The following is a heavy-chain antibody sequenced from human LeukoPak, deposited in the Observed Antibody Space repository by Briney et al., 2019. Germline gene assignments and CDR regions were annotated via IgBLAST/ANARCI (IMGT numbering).Heavy chain of an antibody. D-gene: IGHD7-27*01. CDR3: ARDMWGTFHY. Sequence: GGSLRLSCAPSGFTFSVFWMHWVGQAPGTGPVWVSRISPDGSTTNYADSVKGRFTISRDNAKNTLYLQISGLRAEDTAVYYCARDMWGTFHYWGQGTLVTVSS. J-gene: IGHJ4*02. CDR1: GFTFSVFW. CDR2: ISPDGSTT. V-gene: IGHV3-74*01.